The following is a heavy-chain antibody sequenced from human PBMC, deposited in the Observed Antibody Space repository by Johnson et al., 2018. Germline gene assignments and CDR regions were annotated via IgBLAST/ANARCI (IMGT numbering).Heavy chain of an antibody. CDR2: ISSTSSTI. CDR1: GFTFISHG. Sequence: VQLVQSGGGLVQLGGSLRLSCTASGFTFISHGMNWVRQAPGKGLEWVSYISSTSSTIHYVDSVKGRFTISRDNAKKSLYLQMDSLRAEDTALYYWAREISSVGAFVLWGQGTMVTVSS. J-gene: IGHJ3*01. V-gene: IGHV3-48*01. CDR3: AREISSVGAFVL. D-gene: IGHD1-26*01.